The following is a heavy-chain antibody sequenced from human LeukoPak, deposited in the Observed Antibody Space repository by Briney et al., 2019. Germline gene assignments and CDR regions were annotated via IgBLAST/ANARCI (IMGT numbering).Heavy chain of an antibody. V-gene: IGHV1-69*13. D-gene: IGHD5-18*01. J-gene: IGHJ4*02. CDR1: GGTFSSYA. Sequence: ASVKVSCKASGGTFSSYAISWVRQAPGQGLEWMGGIIPIFGTANYAQKFQGRVTITADESTSTAYMELSSLRSEDTAVYHCANGRRGYSYGYYFDYWGQGTLVTVSS. CDR3: ANGRRGYSYGYYFDY. CDR2: IIPIFGTA.